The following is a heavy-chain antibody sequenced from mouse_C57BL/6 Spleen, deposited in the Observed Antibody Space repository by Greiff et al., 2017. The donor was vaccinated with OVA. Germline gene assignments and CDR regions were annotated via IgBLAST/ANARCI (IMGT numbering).Heavy chain of an antibody. J-gene: IGHJ2*01. Sequence: QVQLQQSGPELVKPGASVKISCKASGYAFSSSWMNWVKQRPGKGLEWIGRIYPGDGDTNYNGKFKGKATLTADKSSSTAYMQLSSLTSEDAAVDFCARSETPFYFDYWGQGTTLTVSS. CDR1: GYAFSSSW. CDR3: ARSETPFYFDY. V-gene: IGHV1-82*01. CDR2: IYPGDGDT.